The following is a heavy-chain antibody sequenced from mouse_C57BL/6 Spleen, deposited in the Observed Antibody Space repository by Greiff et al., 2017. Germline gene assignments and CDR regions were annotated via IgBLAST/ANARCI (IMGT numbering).Heavy chain of an antibody. CDR3: ARGTTVVGGFAY. CDR2: ISYSGST. J-gene: IGHJ3*01. CDR1: GYSITSGYD. V-gene: IGHV3-1*01. Sequence: EVKLQESGPGMVKPSQSLSLTCTVTGYSITSGYDWHWIRHFPGNKLEWMGYISYSGSTNYNPSLKSRISITHDTSKNHFFLKLNSVTTEDTATYYCARGTTVVGGFAYWGQGTLVTVAA. D-gene: IGHD1-1*01.